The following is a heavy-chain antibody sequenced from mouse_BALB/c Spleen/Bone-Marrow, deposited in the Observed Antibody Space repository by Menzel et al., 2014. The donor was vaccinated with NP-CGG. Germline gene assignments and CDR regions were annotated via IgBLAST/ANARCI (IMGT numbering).Heavy chain of an antibody. CDR1: GYTFTEYT. CDR2: INPNNGGT. V-gene: IGHV1-18*01. J-gene: IGHJ1*01. CDR3: ARKEYGYDRYFDV. Sequence: EVQRVESGPELVKPGASVKISCKTSGYTFTEYTMHWVKQSHGKSLEWIGGINPNNGGTSYNQKFKGKATLTVDKSSSTAYMELRSLTSEDSAVCYCARKEYGYDRYFDVWGAGTTVTVSS. D-gene: IGHD2-2*01.